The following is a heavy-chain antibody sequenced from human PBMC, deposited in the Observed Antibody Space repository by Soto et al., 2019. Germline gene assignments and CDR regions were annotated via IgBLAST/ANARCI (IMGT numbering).Heavy chain of an antibody. V-gene: IGHV1-18*01. D-gene: IGHD4-17*01. J-gene: IGHJ4*02. CDR1: GYTFTSYG. CDR3: ARSATVGFDS. Sequence: QVQLVQSGAEVKKPGASVKVSCKASGYTFTSYGISWVRQAPGQGLEWMGWISAYNGNTNCAQKLPGRVVMTTYTYTKTAYMVLRGMQYDDTAVYYGARSATVGFDSSGQRPHITVSS. CDR2: ISAYNGNT.